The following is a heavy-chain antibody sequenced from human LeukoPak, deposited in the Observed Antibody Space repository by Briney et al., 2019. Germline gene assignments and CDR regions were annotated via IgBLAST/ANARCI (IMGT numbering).Heavy chain of an antibody. CDR2: ISYDGSNK. Sequence: GGSLRLSCAASGFTFSSYGMPWVRQAPGKGLEWVAVISYDGSNKYYADSVKGRFTISRDNSKNTLYLPMNSLRAEDTAVYYCAKETRLRFLDYWGQGTLVTVSS. CDR3: AKETRLRFLDY. J-gene: IGHJ4*02. V-gene: IGHV3-30*18. CDR1: GFTFSSYG. D-gene: IGHD3-3*01.